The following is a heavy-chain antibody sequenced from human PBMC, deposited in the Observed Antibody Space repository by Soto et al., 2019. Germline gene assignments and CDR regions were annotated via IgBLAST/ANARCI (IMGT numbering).Heavy chain of an antibody. CDR2: IYYSGST. CDR1: VGSISSYY. D-gene: IGHD6-19*01. V-gene: IGHV4-59*01. CDR3: ARSEQWLVHWFDP. Sequence: PSETLSLTCTVSVGSISSYYWSWIRQPPGKGLEWIGYIYYSGSTNYNPSLKSRVTISVDTSKNQFSLKLSSVTAADTAVYYCARSEQWLVHWFDPWGQGTLVTVSS. J-gene: IGHJ5*02.